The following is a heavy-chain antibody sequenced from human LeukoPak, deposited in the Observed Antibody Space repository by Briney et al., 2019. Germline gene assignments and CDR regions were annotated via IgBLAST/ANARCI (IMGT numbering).Heavy chain of an antibody. D-gene: IGHD1-26*01. CDR1: GFTFSSYG. V-gene: IGHV3-30*02. CDR2: IRYDGSNK. J-gene: IGHJ4*02. CDR3: ARDGGSYRRPGYYFDY. Sequence: GGSLRLSCAASGFTFSSYGMHWVRQAPGKGLEWVAFIRYDGSNKYYADSVKGRFTISRDNSKNTLYLQMNSLRAEDTAVYYCARDGGSYRRPGYYFDYWGQGTLVTVSS.